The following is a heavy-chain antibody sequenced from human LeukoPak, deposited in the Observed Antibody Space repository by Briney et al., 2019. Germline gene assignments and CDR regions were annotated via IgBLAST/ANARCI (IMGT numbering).Heavy chain of an antibody. CDR2: IYTSGST. CDR3: ARAGYRYTVLFDY. D-gene: IGHD3-16*02. J-gene: IGHJ4*02. V-gene: IGHV4-61*02. CDR1: GGSISSGSYY. Sequence: SQTLSLTCTVSGGSISSGSYYWSWIRQPAGKGLEWIGRIYTSGSTNYNPSLRSRVTISVDTSKNQFSLKLSSVTAADTAVYYCARAGYRYTVLFDYWGQGTLVTVSS.